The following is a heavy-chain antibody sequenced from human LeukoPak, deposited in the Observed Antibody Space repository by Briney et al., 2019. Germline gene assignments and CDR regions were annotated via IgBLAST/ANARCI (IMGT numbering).Heavy chain of an antibody. CDR1: GGTFSSYA. V-gene: IGHV1-69*01. Sequence: VEVSCKASGGTFSSYAISWVRQAPGQGLEWMGGIIPIFGTANYAQKFQGRVTITADESTSTAYMELSSLRSEDTAVYYCARDRDPSQWLAYDYWGQGTLVTVSS. CDR3: ARDRDPSQWLAYDY. J-gene: IGHJ4*02. D-gene: IGHD6-19*01. CDR2: IIPIFGTA.